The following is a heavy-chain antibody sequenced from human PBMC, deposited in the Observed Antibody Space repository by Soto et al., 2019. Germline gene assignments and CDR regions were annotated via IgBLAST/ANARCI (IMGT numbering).Heavy chain of an antibody. CDR2: IYPGDSDT. CDR1: GYNFPNYW. J-gene: IGHJ4*02. D-gene: IGHD3-9*01. Sequence: GESLKISCKGSGYNFPNYWIAWVRQMPGRGLEWMGIIYPGDSDTRYSPSFQGQVTISADKSISTAYLQWSSLKASDTAMYYCARGGYDTLNGVEHWGQGTLVTVSS. CDR3: ARGGYDTLNGVEH. V-gene: IGHV5-51*01.